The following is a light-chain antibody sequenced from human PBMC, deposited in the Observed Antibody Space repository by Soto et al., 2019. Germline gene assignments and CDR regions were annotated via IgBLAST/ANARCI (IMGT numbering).Light chain of an antibody. CDR2: GNY. V-gene: IGLV1-40*01. CDR3: QSYDGGLSGSV. CDR1: ASNIGENFD. Sequence: QSVLTQPPSVSGAPGQRVTISCTGSASNIGENFDVSWYQQLAGTAPKLLIYGNYHRPSGVPDRFSASRSGTSASLAITGLQAEDEADYYCQSYDGGLSGSVFGGGTKLTVL. J-gene: IGLJ3*02.